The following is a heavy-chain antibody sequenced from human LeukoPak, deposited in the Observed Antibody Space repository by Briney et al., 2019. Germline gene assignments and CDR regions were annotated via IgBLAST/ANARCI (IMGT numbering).Heavy chain of an antibody. CDR3: AKENCSSTSCYLDGYSSSWVY. D-gene: IGHD2-2*01. CDR2: ISYDGSNK. CDR1: GFTFSSYG. V-gene: IGHV3-30*18. J-gene: IGHJ4*02. Sequence: GGSLRLFCATSGFTFSSYGMHWVRQAPGKGLEWVAVISYDGSNKYYADSVKGRFTISRDNSKNTLYLQMNSLRAEDTAVYYCAKENCSSTSCYLDGYSSSWVYWGQGTLVTVSS.